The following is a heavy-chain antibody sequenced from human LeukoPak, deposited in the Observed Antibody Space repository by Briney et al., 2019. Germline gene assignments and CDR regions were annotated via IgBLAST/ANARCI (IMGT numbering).Heavy chain of an antibody. Sequence: GSSVEVSCKASGRSFTTYAISWVRQAPGEGLEWMGGTIPLFGTTKYAQKFQDRVTITTDDSMSTAYMELSSLTSEDTALYYCARGTWSDVGYYYYYYMDVWGKGTTVTVSS. CDR1: GRSFTTYA. J-gene: IGHJ6*03. D-gene: IGHD1-1*01. CDR2: TIPLFGTT. V-gene: IGHV1-69*05. CDR3: ARGTWSDVGYYYYYYMDV.